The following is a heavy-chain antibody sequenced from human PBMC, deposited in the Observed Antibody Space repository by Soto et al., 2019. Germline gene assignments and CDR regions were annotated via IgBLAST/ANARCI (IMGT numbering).Heavy chain of an antibody. V-gene: IGHV3-48*04. J-gene: IGHJ3*02. CDR1: GFTFSSYS. CDR2: ISSSSSTI. CDR3: ASDGDCGGDCYAFDI. Sequence: GGSLRLSCAASGFTFSSYSMNWVRQAPGKGLEWVSYISSSSSTIYYADSVKGRFTISRDNAKNSLYLQMNSLRAEDTAVYYCASDGDCGGDCYAFDIWGQGTMVTVSS. D-gene: IGHD2-21*02.